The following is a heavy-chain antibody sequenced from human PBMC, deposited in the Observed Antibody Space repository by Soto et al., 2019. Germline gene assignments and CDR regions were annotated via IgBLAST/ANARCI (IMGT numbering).Heavy chain of an antibody. CDR2: IKSDATST. Sequence: GSLSLSCAASGFPFSGYWMHWVRQAPGKGLVWVSLIKSDATSTTYADFVKGRFTISRDNAKNTLYLQMSSLRDDDTAVYYCARDTLYGMDVWGQGTTVTVSS. V-gene: IGHV3-74*03. J-gene: IGHJ6*02. CDR1: GFPFSGYW. CDR3: ARDTLYGMDV.